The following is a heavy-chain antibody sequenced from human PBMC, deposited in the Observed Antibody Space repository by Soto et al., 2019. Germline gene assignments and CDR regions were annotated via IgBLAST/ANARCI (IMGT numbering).Heavy chain of an antibody. CDR3: AREVDTAILSTYYYYGMDV. CDR1: GYTFTSYY. J-gene: IGHJ6*02. D-gene: IGHD5-18*01. CDR2: INPSGGST. Sequence: ASVKVSCKASGYTFTSYYMHWVRQAPGQGLEWMGIINPSGGSTSYAQKFQGRVTMTMDTSTSTFYMELSSLRSEDTAVYYCAREVDTAILSTYYYYGMDVWGQGTTVTSP. V-gene: IGHV1-46*01.